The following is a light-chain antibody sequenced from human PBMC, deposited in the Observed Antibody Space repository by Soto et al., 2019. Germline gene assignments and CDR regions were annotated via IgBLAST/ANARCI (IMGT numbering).Light chain of an antibody. V-gene: IGKV2-28*01. CDR2: LGS. Sequence: DIVITQTPLSLRVTPGEPASISCRSSQRLLHRNGYNYFEWYLQKPGQSPQLLIYLGSNRASGVPDRFSGSGSGTDFTLKIRRVEAEDVGVYYCMQALQTPITFGEGTRLEIK. CDR3: MQALQTPIT. CDR1: QRLLHRNGYNY. J-gene: IGKJ5*01.